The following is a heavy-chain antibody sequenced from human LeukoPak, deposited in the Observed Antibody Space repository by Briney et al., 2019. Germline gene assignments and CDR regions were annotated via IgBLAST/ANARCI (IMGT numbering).Heavy chain of an antibody. CDR1: GYTFTSYG. V-gene: IGHV1-18*01. D-gene: IGHD3-22*01. J-gene: IGHJ3*02. Sequence: APVKLSCKASGYTFTSYGISWVRQAPGQGLKWMGWISAYNGNTKCAQKLHGRVTMTTDTSTSTAYMELRSLRSDDTAVYYCAREGYYDSSGYYYYDAFDIWGQGTMVTVSS. CDR2: ISAYNGNT. CDR3: AREGYYDSSGYYYYDAFDI.